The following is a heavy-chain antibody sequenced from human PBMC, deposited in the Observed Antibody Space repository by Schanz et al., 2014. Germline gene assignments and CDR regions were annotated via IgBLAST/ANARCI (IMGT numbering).Heavy chain of an antibody. J-gene: IGHJ6*02. V-gene: IGHV3-30-3*01. D-gene: IGHD6-6*01. CDR1: GFAFRSYA. CDR3: ATEGPRGTRHPINYYYAMDN. Sequence: QAQLVESGGGVVQPGRSLRLSCAASGFAFRSYAMHWVRQAPGKGLEWAALISHDGNNKHYVDSVEGRFTISRDNSKNTVNLQMNSLRAEDTAVYYCATEGPRGTRHPINYYYAMDNWGQGTKVTV. CDR2: ISHDGNNK.